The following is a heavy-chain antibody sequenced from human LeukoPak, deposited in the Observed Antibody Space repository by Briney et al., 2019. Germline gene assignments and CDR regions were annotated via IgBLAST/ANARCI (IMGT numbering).Heavy chain of an antibody. V-gene: IGHV3-74*01. CDR3: ARQWELSGYDY. CDR2: INRDGSST. J-gene: IGHJ4*02. D-gene: IGHD1-26*01. Sequence: GGSLRLSCAASGFTFSSYWMHWVRQAPGKGLVWVSRINRDGSSTSYADSVKGRFTISRDNAKNTLYLQMNSLRAEDTAVYYCARQWELSGYDYWGQGTLVTVSS. CDR1: GFTFSSYW.